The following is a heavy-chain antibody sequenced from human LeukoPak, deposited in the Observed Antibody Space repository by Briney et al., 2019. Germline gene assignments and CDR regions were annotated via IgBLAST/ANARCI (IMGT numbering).Heavy chain of an antibody. D-gene: IGHD5-18*01. J-gene: IGHJ4*02. CDR2: IYYGGST. V-gene: IGHV4-59*01. CDR1: GGSISGYY. Sequence: SETLSLTCTVSGGSISGYYWGWIRQPPGKGLEWIGYIYYGGSTNYNPTLKSRVTISEDTSKNQFSLRLSSVTAADTAVYYCATRGRGHSYGWFWGQGTLVTVSS. CDR3: ATRGRGHSYGWF.